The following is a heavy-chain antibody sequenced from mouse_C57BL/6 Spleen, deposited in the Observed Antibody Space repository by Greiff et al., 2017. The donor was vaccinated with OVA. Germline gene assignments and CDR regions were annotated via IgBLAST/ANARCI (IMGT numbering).Heavy chain of an antibody. D-gene: IGHD1-1*01. CDR2: IYPRDGST. CDR3: ARSPITTVVANWYFDV. Sequence: VKLQESGPELVKPGASVKLSCKASGYTFTSYDINWVKQRPGQGLEWIGWIYPRDGSTKYNEKFKGKATLTVDTSSSTAYMELHSLTSEDSAVYFCARSPITTVVANWYFDVWGTGTTVTVSS. J-gene: IGHJ1*03. CDR1: GYTFTSYD. V-gene: IGHV1-85*01.